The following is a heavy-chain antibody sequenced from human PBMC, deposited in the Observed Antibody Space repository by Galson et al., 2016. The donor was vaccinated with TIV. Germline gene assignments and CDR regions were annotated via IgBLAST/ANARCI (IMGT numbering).Heavy chain of an antibody. V-gene: IGHV3-23*01. CDR2: IVGTGGTT. CDR3: AKRKNYGGDAFDL. J-gene: IGHJ3*01. D-gene: IGHD4-23*01. Sequence: QAPGKGLEWVSGIVGTGGTTYYADSVKGRFTISRDNSKNTLYLQMNSLRAEDTAVYYCAKRKNYGGDAFDLWGQGTLVTVSS.